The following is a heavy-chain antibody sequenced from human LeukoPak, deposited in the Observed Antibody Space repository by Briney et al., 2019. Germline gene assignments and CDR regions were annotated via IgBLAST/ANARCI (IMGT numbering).Heavy chain of an antibody. CDR2: INSDGSST. CDR3: ARGGVASYWYFDL. J-gene: IGHJ2*01. V-gene: IGHV3-74*01. D-gene: IGHD5-12*01. CDR1: GFTFSSYW. Sequence: GGSLRLSCAASGFTFSSYWMHWVRQAPGKGLVWVSRINSDGSSTSYADSVKGRFTISRDNSKNTLYLQMNSLRAEDTAVYYCARGGVASYWYFDLWGRGTLVTVSS.